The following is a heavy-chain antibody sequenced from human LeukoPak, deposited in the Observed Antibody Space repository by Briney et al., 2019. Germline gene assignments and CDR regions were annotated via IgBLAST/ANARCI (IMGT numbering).Heavy chain of an antibody. CDR1: GGTFSSYA. Sequence: SVKVSCKASGGTFSSYAISWVRQAPGQGLEWMGRIIPILGIANYAQKFQGRVMITADKSTSTAYMELSSLRSEDTAAYYCAASGDSSGPLADYWGQGTLVTVSS. D-gene: IGHD3-22*01. CDR2: IIPILGIA. J-gene: IGHJ4*02. V-gene: IGHV1-69*04. CDR3: AASGDSSGPLADY.